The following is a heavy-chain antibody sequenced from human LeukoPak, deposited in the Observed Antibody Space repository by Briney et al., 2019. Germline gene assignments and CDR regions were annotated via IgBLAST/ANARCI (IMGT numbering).Heavy chain of an antibody. J-gene: IGHJ4*02. D-gene: IGHD2-8*01. V-gene: IGHV3-11*06. Sequence: DSVRGRFTIARDNAKNSVYLQMDSLRAEDTAVYYCARGPTNGQAFDYWGQGTLVSVSS. CDR3: ARGPTNGQAFDY.